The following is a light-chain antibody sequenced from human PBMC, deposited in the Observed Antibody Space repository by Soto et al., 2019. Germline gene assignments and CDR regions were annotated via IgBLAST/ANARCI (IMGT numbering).Light chain of an antibody. CDR1: HDVSRN. J-gene: IGKJ4*01. CDR2: DAS. Sequence: DIPMTQSPSSLSASVGDRVTIACRSSHDVSRNLNWLQQKRGEAPKSLIDDASNLERGVPSRCRGSEAGTDFILTISSLQPEDVATYYWQQYSSMLSFGGGTEIDIK. V-gene: IGKV1-33*01. CDR3: QQYSSMLS.